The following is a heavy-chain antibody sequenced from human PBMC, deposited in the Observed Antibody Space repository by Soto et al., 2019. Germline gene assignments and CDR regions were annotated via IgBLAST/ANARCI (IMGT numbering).Heavy chain of an antibody. V-gene: IGHV3-23*01. CDR1: GFTFSSYA. Sequence: VPLLESGGGLVQPGGSLRLSCAASGFTFSSYAMSWVRQAPGKGLEWVSAISGSDGSTYYADSVKGRFTISRDNSKNTLYLQMNSLRAEDTALYYCAKDLTSSGRSSQLGYWGQGTLVTVSS. D-gene: IGHD6-19*01. CDR3: AKDLTSSGRSSQLGY. J-gene: IGHJ4*02. CDR2: ISGSDGST.